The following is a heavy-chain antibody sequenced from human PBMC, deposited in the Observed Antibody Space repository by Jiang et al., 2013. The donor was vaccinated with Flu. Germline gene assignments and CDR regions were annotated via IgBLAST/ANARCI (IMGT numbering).Heavy chain of an antibody. D-gene: IGHD2-21*02. CDR2: ISYSGST. J-gene: IGHJ4*02. CDR3: ARVREYCGVDCYPGRFDS. CDR1: GGSIIPYF. Sequence: KPLETLALNCTISGGSIIPYFWSWVRQSPGKDLEWIGYISYSGSTKYNPSLRSRVSMSLQRSKNQFSLRLDSVTATDTAIYYYARVREYCGVDCYPGRFDSWGQGTLVAVSS. V-gene: IGHV4-59*12.